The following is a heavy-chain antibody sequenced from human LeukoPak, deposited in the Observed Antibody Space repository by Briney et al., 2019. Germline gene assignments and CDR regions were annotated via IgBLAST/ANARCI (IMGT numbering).Heavy chain of an antibody. CDR2: ISSSSSYI. D-gene: IGHD3-3*01. V-gene: IGHV3-21*01. CDR1: GFTFSSYS. Sequence: GGSLRLSCAASGFTFSSYSMNWVRQAPGKGLEWASSISSSSSYIYYADSVKGRFTISRDNAKNSLYLQMNSLRAEDTAVYYCARGFDFWSGYYMDVWGKGTTVTVSS. CDR3: ARGFDFWSGYYMDV. J-gene: IGHJ6*03.